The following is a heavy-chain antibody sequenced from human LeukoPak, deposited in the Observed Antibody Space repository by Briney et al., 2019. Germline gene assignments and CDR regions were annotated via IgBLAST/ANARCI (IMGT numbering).Heavy chain of an antibody. D-gene: IGHD3-22*01. Sequence: RRASVKVSCKASGGTFSSYAISWVRQAPGQGLEWMGWISAYNGNTNYAQKVQGRVTMTTDTSTSTAYMEVRSLRSDDTAVYYCARIYFDFSGFSPFDYWGQGTLVTVSS. CDR2: ISAYNGNT. J-gene: IGHJ4*02. CDR1: GGTFSSYA. CDR3: ARIYFDFSGFSPFDY. V-gene: IGHV1-18*01.